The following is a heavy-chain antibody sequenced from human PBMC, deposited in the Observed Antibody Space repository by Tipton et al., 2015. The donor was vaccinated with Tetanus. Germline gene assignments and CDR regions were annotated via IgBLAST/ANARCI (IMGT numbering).Heavy chain of an antibody. CDR2: MFYGGSP. CDR1: GGSVSSGSYY. CDR3: ARDPYYNGGGYFDY. D-gene: IGHD3-10*01. Sequence: TLSLTCTVSGGSVSSGSYYWSWIRQRPGKGLEWIGYMFYGGSPKYNPSLKSRVTILVDKSKNQLSLKPRSVTAADTAVYFCARDPYYNGGGYFDYWGQGTLVTVSS. V-gene: IGHV4-61*01. J-gene: IGHJ4*02.